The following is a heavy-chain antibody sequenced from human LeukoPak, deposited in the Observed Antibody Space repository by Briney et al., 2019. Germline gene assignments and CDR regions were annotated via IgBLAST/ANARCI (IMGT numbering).Heavy chain of an antibody. CDR3: ARDHYYYYYMDV. Sequence: ASVKVSCKASGYTFTSYGISWVRQAPGQGLEWMGWISAYNGNTNYAQKLQGRVTMTTDTSTSTAYMELSRLRSDDTAVYYCARDHYYYYYMDVWGKGTTVTVSS. V-gene: IGHV1-18*01. CDR1: GYTFTSYG. CDR2: ISAYNGNT. J-gene: IGHJ6*03.